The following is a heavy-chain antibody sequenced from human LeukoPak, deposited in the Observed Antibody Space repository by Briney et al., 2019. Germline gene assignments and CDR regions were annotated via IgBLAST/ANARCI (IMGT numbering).Heavy chain of an antibody. J-gene: IGHJ4*02. D-gene: IGHD5-24*01. CDR3: AREKVGYNDY. CDR2: ISSSSSTI. Sequence: PGGSLRLSCAASGFTFSTYSMNWVRQAPGKGLEWVSYISSSSSTIYYADPVKGRFTISRDNAKNSLYLQMNSLRDEDTAVYYCAREKVGYNDYWGQGTLVTVSS. V-gene: IGHV3-48*02. CDR1: GFTFSTYS.